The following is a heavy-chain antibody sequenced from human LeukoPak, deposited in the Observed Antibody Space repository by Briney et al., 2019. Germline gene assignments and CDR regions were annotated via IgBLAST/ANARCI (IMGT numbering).Heavy chain of an antibody. V-gene: IGHV3-7*01. J-gene: IGHJ2*01. CDR1: GFTFSSYW. CDR3: ARTFVLVGATVSDWYFDL. Sequence: GGSLRLSCAASGFTFSSYWMSWVRQAPGKGLEWVANIKQDGSEKYYVDSVKGRFTISRDNAKNSLYLQMNSLRAGDTAVYYCARTFVLVGATVSDWYFDLWGRGTLVTVSS. D-gene: IGHD1-26*01. CDR2: IKQDGSEK.